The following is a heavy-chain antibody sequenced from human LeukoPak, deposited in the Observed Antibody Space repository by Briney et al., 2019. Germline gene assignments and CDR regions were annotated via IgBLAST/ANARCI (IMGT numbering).Heavy chain of an antibody. CDR3: AIYGGSGTNAFDM. V-gene: IGHV3-23*01. J-gene: IGHJ3*02. Sequence: GGSLRLSCAASGFTFSSYAMAWVRQGPGKGLEWVSDISGGGGSTFYAASVKGRFTISRDNSKNQLYLQIHTLRAEDTAVCYCAIYGGSGTNAFDMWGQGTMVPVSS. CDR2: ISGGGGST. D-gene: IGHD5-12*01. CDR1: GFTFSSYA.